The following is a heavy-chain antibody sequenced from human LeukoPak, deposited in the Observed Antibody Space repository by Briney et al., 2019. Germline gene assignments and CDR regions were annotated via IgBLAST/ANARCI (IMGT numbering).Heavy chain of an antibody. CDR2: IIPILGIA. CDR1: GGTFSRYA. D-gene: IGHD1/OR15-1a*01. V-gene: IGHV1-69*04. J-gene: IGHJ5*02. CDR3: ARDKQEWFDP. Sequence: GASVKVSCKASGGTFSRYAISWVRQAPGQGLEWMGRIIPILGIANYAQKFQGRVTITADKSTSTAHMELSSLRSEDTAVYYCARDKQEWFDPWGQGTLVTVSS.